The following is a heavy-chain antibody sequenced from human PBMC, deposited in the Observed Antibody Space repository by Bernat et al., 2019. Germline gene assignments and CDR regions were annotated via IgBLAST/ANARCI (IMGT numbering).Heavy chain of an antibody. D-gene: IGHD3-22*01. Sequence: VQLVQSGAEVKKPGASVTVSCKASGYTFTSYDINWVRQATGQGLEWMGWMNPNSGNTGYAQKFQGRVTMTRNTSISTAYMELRSLRSEDTAVYYCARLRRGSGSHKNFDYWGQGTLVIVFS. CDR3: ARLRRGSGSHKNFDY. CDR2: MNPNSGNT. J-gene: IGHJ4*02. V-gene: IGHV1-8*01. CDR1: GYTFTSYD.